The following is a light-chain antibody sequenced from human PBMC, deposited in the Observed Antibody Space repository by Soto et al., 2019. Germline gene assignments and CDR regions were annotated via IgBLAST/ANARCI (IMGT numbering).Light chain of an antibody. Sequence: DIQMTQSPSTLSASVGDIVTITCRASQSVNNWLAWYQQKPGKAPKLLIYKASTLQTGVPSRFSGSGSGTDLTLTISSLQPDDAATYYCQQYNSYSWTFGQGTKVEI. V-gene: IGKV1-5*03. CDR3: QQYNSYSWT. CDR1: QSVNNW. CDR2: KAS. J-gene: IGKJ1*01.